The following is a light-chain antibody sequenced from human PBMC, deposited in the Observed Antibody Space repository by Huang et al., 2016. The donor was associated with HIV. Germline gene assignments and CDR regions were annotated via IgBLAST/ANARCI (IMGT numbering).Light chain of an antibody. CDR2: WAS. Sequence: DIVMTQSHESLAVSLGERATVNCKSSQTILSSSKNKNTLAGYQQKPAQTTKLLIYWASTRESGLPYRFSGSWSGTDYTLTISSLQAEDVAVYYCQQYFETPLTFGGGTKVEIK. CDR3: QQYFETPLT. CDR1: QTILSSSKNKNT. J-gene: IGKJ4*01. V-gene: IGKV4-1*01.